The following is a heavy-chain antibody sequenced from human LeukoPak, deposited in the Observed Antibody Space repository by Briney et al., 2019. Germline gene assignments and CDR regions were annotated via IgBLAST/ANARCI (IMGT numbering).Heavy chain of an antibody. Sequence: GGSLRLSCAASGFTFSSYWMSWVRQAPGKGLEWVANIKQDGSEKYYVDSVKGRFTISRDNTKNSLFLQLNSLRAEDTAVYYCVRDRGWFHFDLWGQGTLVTVSS. CDR2: IKQDGSEK. V-gene: IGHV3-7*01. CDR1: GFTFSSYW. D-gene: IGHD3-10*01. CDR3: VRDRGWFHFDL. J-gene: IGHJ4*02.